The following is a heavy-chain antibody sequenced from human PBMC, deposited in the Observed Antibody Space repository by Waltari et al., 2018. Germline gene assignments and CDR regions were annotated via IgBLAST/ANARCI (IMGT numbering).Heavy chain of an antibody. J-gene: IGHJ4*02. Sequence: EVQLVESGGGLVQPGGSLRLPCAASGFTCGSYWMSWVRQAPGKGLEWVANIQEDGSEKNYVDSVKGRFTISRDNAKNSLYLQMNSLRAEDTAVYFCARDNSSSWYFFDYWGQGTVVTVSS. CDR1: GFTCGSYW. V-gene: IGHV3-7*01. CDR2: IQEDGSEK. D-gene: IGHD6-13*01. CDR3: ARDNSSSWYFFDY.